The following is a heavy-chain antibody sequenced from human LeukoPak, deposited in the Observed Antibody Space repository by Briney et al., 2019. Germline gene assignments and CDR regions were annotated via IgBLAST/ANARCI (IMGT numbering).Heavy chain of an antibody. CDR1: GFTFSSYW. V-gene: IGHV3-21*01. J-gene: IGHJ6*02. Sequence: GGSLRLSCAASGFTFSSYWMSWVRQAPGKGLEWVSSISSSSSYIYYADSVKGRFTISRDNAKNSLYLQMNSLRAEDTAVYYCARGDYGDRYYYYYYGMDVWGQGTTVTVSS. CDR2: ISSSSSYI. D-gene: IGHD4-17*01. CDR3: ARGDYGDRYYYYYYGMDV.